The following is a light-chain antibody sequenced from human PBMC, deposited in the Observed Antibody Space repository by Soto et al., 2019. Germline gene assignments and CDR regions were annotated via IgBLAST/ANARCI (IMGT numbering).Light chain of an antibody. CDR2: GNS. CDR3: QSYDSSLSVNYV. J-gene: IGLJ1*01. V-gene: IGLV1-40*01. Sequence: QSVLTQPPSVSGAPGQRVTISCTGSSSNIGAGYDVHWYQQLPGTAPKLLIYGNSNRPSGVPDRFSGSKSGTSASLAITGLQAEDEADYYCQSYDSSLSVNYVFGTG. CDR1: SSNIGAGYD.